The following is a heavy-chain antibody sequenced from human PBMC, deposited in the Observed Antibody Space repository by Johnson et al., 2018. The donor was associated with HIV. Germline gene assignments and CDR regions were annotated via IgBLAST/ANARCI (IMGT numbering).Heavy chain of an antibody. J-gene: IGHJ3*02. CDR2: INWNGGST. CDR3: ARTEYFGWDRSHAFDI. CDR1: GFTFRNYG. Sequence: VRLVESGGGLVQPGGSLRLSCVASGFTFRNYGMHWVRQAPGKGLEWVSGINWNGGSTGYADSVKGRFTISRDNAKNSLYLQMNSLRAEDTALYYCARTEYFGWDRSHAFDIWGQGTMVTVSS. D-gene: IGHD3-9*01. V-gene: IGHV3-20*04.